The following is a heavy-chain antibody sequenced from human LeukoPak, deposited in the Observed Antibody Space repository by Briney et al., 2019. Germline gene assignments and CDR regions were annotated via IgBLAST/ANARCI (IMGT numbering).Heavy chain of an antibody. V-gene: IGHV3-30*03. Sequence: GRSLRLSWAASGFTFSSYGMHWVRQAPGKGLEWVAVISYDGSNKYYADSVKGRFTISRDNSKNTLYLQMNSLRAEDTAVYYCARVHYYDSSMVIYYYYGMDVWGQGTTVTVSS. CDR2: ISYDGSNK. J-gene: IGHJ6*02. D-gene: IGHD3-22*01. CDR1: GFTFSSYG. CDR3: ARVHYYDSSMVIYYYYGMDV.